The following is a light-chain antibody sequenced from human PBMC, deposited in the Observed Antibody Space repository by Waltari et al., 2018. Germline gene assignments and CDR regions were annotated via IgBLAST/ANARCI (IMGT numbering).Light chain of an antibody. CDR2: AAS. J-gene: IGKJ4*01. V-gene: IGKV1-39*01. CDR1: QSISTY. Sequence: DIQMTQSPSSLSASVGDRVTITCRASQSISTYLNWYQQKPGKAPNLMIYAASTLQSGVPSRFSGSGSETDFTLTISSLQPEDFATYYCQQSYNAPRTFGGGTKVEIK. CDR3: QQSYNAPRT.